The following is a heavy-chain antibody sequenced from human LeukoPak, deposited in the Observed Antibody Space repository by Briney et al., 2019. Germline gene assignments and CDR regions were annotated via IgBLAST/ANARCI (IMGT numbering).Heavy chain of an antibody. J-gene: IGHJ4*02. Sequence: GGSLRLSCSATGFTFSIYAMNWVRQAPGTGLEWGSIIRGNSGRTYYAESVKGRFTISRDNSNNTLFLQMNSLRAEDTAFYYCAKVESSGWPYSFDYWGQGTLVTVSS. V-gene: IGHV3-23*01. CDR3: AKVESSGWPYSFDY. CDR1: GFTFSIYA. D-gene: IGHD6-19*01. CDR2: IRGNSGRT.